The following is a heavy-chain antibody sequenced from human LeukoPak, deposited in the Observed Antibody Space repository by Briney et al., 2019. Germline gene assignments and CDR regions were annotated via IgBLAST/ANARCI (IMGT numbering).Heavy chain of an antibody. Sequence: GGSLRLSCAASGFTFDSYEMNWVRQAPGKGLEWVSYINSGGSAIYYADSVKGRFTISRDNAKNSLYLQMNSLRADDTAVYYCARGGSYVHYWGQGTLVTVSS. J-gene: IGHJ4*02. CDR1: GFTFDSYE. V-gene: IGHV3-48*03. CDR3: ARGGSYVHY. CDR2: INSGGSAI. D-gene: IGHD1-26*01.